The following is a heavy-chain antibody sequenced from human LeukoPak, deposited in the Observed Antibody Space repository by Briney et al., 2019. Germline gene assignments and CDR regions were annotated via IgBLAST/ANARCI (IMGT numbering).Heavy chain of an antibody. J-gene: IGHJ3*02. D-gene: IGHD3-22*01. V-gene: IGHV4-59*01. CDR3: ARDRDSSGYYGSYAFDI. CDR1: GGSISSYY. CDR2: IYYSGST. Sequence: SETLSLTCTVSGGSISSYYWGWIRQPPGKGLEWIGYIYYSGSTNYNPSLKSRVTISVDTSKNQFSLKLSSVTAADTAVYYCARDRDSSGYYGSYAFDIWGQGTMVTVPS.